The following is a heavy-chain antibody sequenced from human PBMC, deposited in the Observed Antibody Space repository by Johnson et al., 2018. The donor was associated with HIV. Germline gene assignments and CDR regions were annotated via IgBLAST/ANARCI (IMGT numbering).Heavy chain of an antibody. CDR2: ISHDGSNK. Sequence: QVRLVESGGGVVQPGRSLRLSCAASGFTFSSYGMHWVRQAPGKGLEWVAVISHDGSNKYYADSVRGRFTISRDNSKNTLYLQMNSLRAEDTAVYYCAKDLAFAYCGVDCYSGAFDIWGQGTMVTVSS. V-gene: IGHV3-30*18. CDR3: AKDLAFAYCGVDCYSGAFDI. D-gene: IGHD2-21*02. CDR1: GFTFSSYG. J-gene: IGHJ3*02.